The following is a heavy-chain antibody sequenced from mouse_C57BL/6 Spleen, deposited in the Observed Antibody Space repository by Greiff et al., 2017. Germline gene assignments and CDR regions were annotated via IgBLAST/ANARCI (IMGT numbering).Heavy chain of an antibody. Sequence: ESGPGFVKPSQSLSLTCSVTGYSITSGYYWNWIRQFPGNKLEWTGYISYGGSINYYPSLKNRISISRDTSKNQFFLKLNSVTTEDTATYYCTTAWDYFDYWGQGTTLTVSS. J-gene: IGHJ2*01. CDR2: ISYGGSI. CDR1: GYSITSGYY. V-gene: IGHV3-6*01. CDR3: TTAWDYFDY. D-gene: IGHD4-1*01.